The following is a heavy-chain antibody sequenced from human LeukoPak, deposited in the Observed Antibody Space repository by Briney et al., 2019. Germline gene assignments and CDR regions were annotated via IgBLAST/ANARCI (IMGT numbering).Heavy chain of an antibody. CDR1: GFTFSSYA. Sequence: GGSLRLSCAASGFTFSSYAMSWVRQAPGKGLEWVSAISSGGVSTYYADSVKGRFTISRDNSKNTLYLQMNSLRAEDTAVYYCAKVAQWLVRDYFDYWGQGTLVTVSS. CDR2: ISSGGVST. V-gene: IGHV3-23*01. J-gene: IGHJ4*02. CDR3: AKVAQWLVRDYFDY. D-gene: IGHD6-19*01.